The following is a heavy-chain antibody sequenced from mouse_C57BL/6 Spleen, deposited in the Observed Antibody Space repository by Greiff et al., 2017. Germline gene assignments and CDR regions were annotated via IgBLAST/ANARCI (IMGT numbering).Heavy chain of an antibody. CDR1: GYTFTSYW. J-gene: IGHJ4*01. V-gene: IGHV1-50*01. CDR2: IDPSDSYT. CDR3: ARNRLLYAMDY. Sequence: QVHVKQPGAELVKPGASVKLSCKASGYTFTSYWMQWVKQRPGQGLEWIGEIDPSDSYTNYNQKFKGKATLTVDTSSSTAYMQLSSLTSEDSAVYYCARNRLLYAMDYWGQGTSVTVSS. D-gene: IGHD2-3*01.